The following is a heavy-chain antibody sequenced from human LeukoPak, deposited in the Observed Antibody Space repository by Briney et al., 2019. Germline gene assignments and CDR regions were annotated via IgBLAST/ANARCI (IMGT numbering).Heavy chain of an antibody. Sequence: SETLSLTCTVSGYSISSGYYWGWIRQPPGKGLEWIGSIDHSGSTYYNPSLKSRVTISVDTSKNQFSLKLSSVTAADTAVYYCARGGRGITIFGVVMPTDYFDYWGQGTLVTVSS. CDR3: ARGGRGITIFGVVMPTDYFDY. CDR1: GYSISSGYY. J-gene: IGHJ4*02. CDR2: IDHSGST. D-gene: IGHD3-3*01. V-gene: IGHV4-38-2*02.